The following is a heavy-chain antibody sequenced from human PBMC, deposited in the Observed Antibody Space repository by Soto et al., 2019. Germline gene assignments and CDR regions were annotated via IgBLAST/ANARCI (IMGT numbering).Heavy chain of an antibody. D-gene: IGHD3-3*01. J-gene: IGHJ6*02. Sequence: SETLSLTCAVSGGSISSGGYSWSWIRQPPGTGLEWIGYSYHSGSTYYNPSLKSRVTISVDRSKNQFSLKLSSVTAADTAVYYCARVKRGYDFWSGYRGYYYYGMDVWGQGTTVTVSS. CDR2: SYHSGST. CDR3: ARVKRGYDFWSGYRGYYYYGMDV. CDR1: GGSISSGGYS. V-gene: IGHV4-30-2*01.